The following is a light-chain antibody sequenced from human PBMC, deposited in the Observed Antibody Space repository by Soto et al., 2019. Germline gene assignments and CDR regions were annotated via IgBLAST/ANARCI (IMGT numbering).Light chain of an antibody. CDR2: AAS. J-gene: IGKJ2*01. Sequence: IVLTQSPGTLSLSPGESATLSCRASQSIRSSYVAWYQQKPGQAPRLLIYAASARATGLPDRFSGSGSGTDFTLTISRLEPEDFATYYCHCQDFGNSAVYSFGQGTKLEI. CDR1: QSIRSSY. V-gene: IGKV3-20*01. CDR3: HCQDFGNSAVYS.